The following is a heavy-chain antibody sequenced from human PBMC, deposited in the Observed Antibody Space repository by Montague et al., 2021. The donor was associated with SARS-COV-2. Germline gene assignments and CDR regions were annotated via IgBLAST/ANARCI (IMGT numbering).Heavy chain of an antibody. J-gene: IGHJ6*02. CDR2: TFYRSEWNY. CDR3: ARVRHLGRAMDV. V-gene: IGHV6-1*01. CDR1: GDSVSRNDIA. Sequence: CAISGDSVSRNDIAWNWFRQSPSRGLEWLGRTFYRSEWNYHYADAVKSRIPIDPDTSKNQVSLQLRSVTPEDTAVYFCARVRHLGRAMDVWGQGTTVTVSS. D-gene: IGHD7-27*01.